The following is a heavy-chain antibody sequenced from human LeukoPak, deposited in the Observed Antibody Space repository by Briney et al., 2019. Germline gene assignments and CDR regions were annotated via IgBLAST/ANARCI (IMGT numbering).Heavy chain of an antibody. D-gene: IGHD2-15*01. CDR1: GFTFGDYA. Sequence: PGGSLRLSCTASGFTFGDYAMSWFRQAPGKGLEWVGFIRSKAYGGTTEYAVSVKGRFTISRDDSKSIAYLQMNSLKTEDTAVYYCTREGYCSGGSCPSTGWGQGTLVTVSS. CDR2: IRSKAYGGTT. J-gene: IGHJ4*02. CDR3: TREGYCSGGSCPSTG. V-gene: IGHV3-49*03.